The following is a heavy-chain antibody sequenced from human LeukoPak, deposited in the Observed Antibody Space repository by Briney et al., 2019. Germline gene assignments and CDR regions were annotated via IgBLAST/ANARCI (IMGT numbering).Heavy chain of an antibody. Sequence: GGSLRLSCAASGFTFSSYAMSWVRQAPGKGLEWVSAISGSGGSTYYADSVKGRFTISRDNSRNTLYLQMNSLRAEDTAVYYCAKDRRADGYSYGSYDYWGQGTLVTVSP. CDR1: GFTFSSYA. D-gene: IGHD5-18*01. V-gene: IGHV3-23*01. CDR3: AKDRRADGYSYGSYDY. J-gene: IGHJ4*02. CDR2: ISGSGGST.